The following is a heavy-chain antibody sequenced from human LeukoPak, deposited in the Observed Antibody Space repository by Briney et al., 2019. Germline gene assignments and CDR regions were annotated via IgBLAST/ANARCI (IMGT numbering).Heavy chain of an antibody. J-gene: IGHJ6*03. CDR2: INHSGST. Sequence: SETLSLTCAVYGGSFSGYYWSWIRQPPGKGLEWIGEINHSGSTNYNPSLKSRVTISVDTSKNQFSLKLSSVTAADTAVYYCARDRYYYDSSGYYGGYYYYYYMDVWGKGTTVTVSS. V-gene: IGHV4-34*01. CDR1: GGSFSGYY. D-gene: IGHD3-22*01. CDR3: ARDRYYYDSSGYYGGYYYYYYMDV.